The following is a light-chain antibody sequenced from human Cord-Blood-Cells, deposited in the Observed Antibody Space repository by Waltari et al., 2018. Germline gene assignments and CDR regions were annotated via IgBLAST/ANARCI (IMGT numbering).Light chain of an antibody. CDR3: CSYAGSSTWV. CDR1: SSDVGGYNL. V-gene: IGLV2-23*01. CDR2: EGS. Sequence: SALPQPASVSGSPGQSLPISCPGTSSDVGGYNLVSWYQQHPGKAPKLMIYEGSKRPSGVSNRFSGSKSGNTASLTISGLQAEDEADYYCCSYAGSSTWVFGGGTKLTVL. J-gene: IGLJ3*02.